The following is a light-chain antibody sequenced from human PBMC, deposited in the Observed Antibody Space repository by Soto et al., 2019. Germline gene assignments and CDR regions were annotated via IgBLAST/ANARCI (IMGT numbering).Light chain of an antibody. J-gene: IGKJ1*01. Sequence: DINMTQSPSTLSASVGDRVTITCRASQSISIWLAWYQQKPGKAPNLLIYKTSSLESGVPSRFSGSGSGTEFTLTISSLQPDDFAPYYCQHYNDISWTFGQGTKVEIK. V-gene: IGKV1-5*03. CDR2: KTS. CDR1: QSISIW. CDR3: QHYNDISWT.